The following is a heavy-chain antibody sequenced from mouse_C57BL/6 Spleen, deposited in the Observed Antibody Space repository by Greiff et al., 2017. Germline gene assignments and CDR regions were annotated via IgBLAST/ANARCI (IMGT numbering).Heavy chain of an antibody. CDR3: ARHVLNAMDY. J-gene: IGHJ4*01. CDR1: GFTFSSYG. D-gene: IGHD1-1*01. Sequence: EVQLVESGGDLVKPGGSLTLSCAASGFTFSSYGMSWVRQTPDQRLEWVATISSGCSYTYYPDSVKGRFTISRDNDKNTLYRQMSSLKAEDTAMYYCARHVLNAMDYWGQGTSVTVSS. CDR2: ISSGCSYT. V-gene: IGHV5-6*01.